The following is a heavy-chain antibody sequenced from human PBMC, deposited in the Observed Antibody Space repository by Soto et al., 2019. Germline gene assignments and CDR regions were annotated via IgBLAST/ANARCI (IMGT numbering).Heavy chain of an antibody. D-gene: IGHD3-10*01. CDR1: RFIFSNYS. CDR3: SSAPRGTAYYYAMDV. V-gene: IGHV3-74*01. Sequence: EVQLVESGGGLVQPGGSLRLSCEASRFIFSNYSMHWVRHAPGKGLVWVSRINSDGSSTGYADSVKGRFTILRDNAKNTPYLQLNSLTVEDTGVYFCSSAPRGTAYYYAMDVWGRGTMVTVSS. CDR2: INSDGSST. J-gene: IGHJ6*02.